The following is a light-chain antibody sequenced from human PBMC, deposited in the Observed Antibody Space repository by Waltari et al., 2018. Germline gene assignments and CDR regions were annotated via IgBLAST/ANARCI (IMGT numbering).Light chain of an antibody. Sequence: TQSPLSLPVTLGQPASISCKSSRSLVHTDGNTFFYWYHQRPGQSPRRLIYRVSYRDSGVPDRFSGSGSGTDFTLRISRVEAEDVGIYYCMQGTHWPLTFGGGTKVEIK. CDR3: MQGTHWPLT. CDR1: RSLVHTDGNTF. CDR2: RVS. V-gene: IGKV2-30*02. J-gene: IGKJ4*01.